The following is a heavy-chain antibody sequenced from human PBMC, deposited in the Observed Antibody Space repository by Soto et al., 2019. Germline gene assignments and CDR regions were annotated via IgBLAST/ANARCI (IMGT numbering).Heavy chain of an antibody. V-gene: IGHV3-23*01. CDR1: GFTFSNYA. CDR2: ISSSGDNT. Sequence: GGSLRLSCTASGFTFSNYAMSWVRQAPGKGLEWVSSISSSGDNTYYPDSVKGRFTISRDSSKNTLYLQMNSLRAEDTAVYYCEDGAEWSLKFDYWGHGTLVTVSS. D-gene: IGHD2-8*01. J-gene: IGHJ4*01. CDR3: EDGAEWSLKFDY.